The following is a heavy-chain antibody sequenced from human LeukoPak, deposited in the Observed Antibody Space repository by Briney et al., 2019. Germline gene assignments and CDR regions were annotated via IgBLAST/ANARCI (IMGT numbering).Heavy chain of an antibody. CDR3: ARGGRWLEWAYYYYYMDV. CDR1: GYTFTSYD. J-gene: IGHJ6*03. Sequence: GASVKVSCKASGYTFTSYDINWVRQATGQGLEWMGWMNPNSGNTGYAQKFQGRVTMTRNTSISTAYMELSSLRSEDTAVYYCARGGRWLEWAYYYYYMDVWGKGTTVTVSS. CDR2: MNPNSGNT. D-gene: IGHD3-3*01. V-gene: IGHV1-8*01.